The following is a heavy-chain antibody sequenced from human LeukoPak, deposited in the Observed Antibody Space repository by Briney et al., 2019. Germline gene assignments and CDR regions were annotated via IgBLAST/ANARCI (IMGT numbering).Heavy chain of an antibody. CDR2: IYTSGST. Sequence: SETLSLTCTVSGGSISSYYWSWIRQPAGKGLEWIGRIYTSGSTNYNPSLKSRVTMSVDTSKNQFSLKLSSVTAADTAVYYCAREEYYYDSSGYYSYFDYWGQGTLVTVSS. CDR3: AREEYYYDSSGYYSYFDY. CDR1: GGSISSYY. J-gene: IGHJ4*02. V-gene: IGHV4-4*07. D-gene: IGHD3-22*01.